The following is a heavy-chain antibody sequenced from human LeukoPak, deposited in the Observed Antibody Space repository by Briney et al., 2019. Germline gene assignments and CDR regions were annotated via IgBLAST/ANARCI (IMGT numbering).Heavy chain of an antibody. CDR3: ARSNPNRNALDL. J-gene: IGHJ3*01. CDR1: GFTLNSYL. D-gene: IGHD1-14*01. CDR2: IKKDGSEE. V-gene: IGHV3-7*01. Sequence: TGGSLRLSCAASGFTLNSYLMSWVRQARGRAGVWVANIKKDGSEESYLDSVKGRFTVSRDNAKNSLYLQMNSLRGEDTAVYYCARSNPNRNALDLWGQGTMVTISS.